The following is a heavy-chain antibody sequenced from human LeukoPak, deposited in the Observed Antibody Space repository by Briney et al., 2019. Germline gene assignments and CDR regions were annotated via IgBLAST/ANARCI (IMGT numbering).Heavy chain of an antibody. J-gene: IGHJ4*02. Sequence: SVKVSCKASGGTFSSYAISWVRQAPGQGLEWMEGIIPIFGTANYAQKFQGRVTITADESTSTAYMELSSLRSEDTAVYYCARDRGRYCSSTSCYTLDYWGQGTLVTVSS. D-gene: IGHD2-2*01. CDR3: ARDRGRYCSSTSCYTLDY. CDR2: IIPIFGTA. CDR1: GGTFSSYA. V-gene: IGHV1-69*13.